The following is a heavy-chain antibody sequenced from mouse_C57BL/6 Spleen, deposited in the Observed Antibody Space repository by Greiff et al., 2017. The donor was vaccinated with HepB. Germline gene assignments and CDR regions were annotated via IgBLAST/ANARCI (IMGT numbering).Heavy chain of an antibody. CDR1: GYAFSSSW. CDR3: ARYDYGSRGWYFDV. J-gene: IGHJ1*03. V-gene: IGHV1-82*01. CDR2: IYPGDGDT. Sequence: QVQLQQSGPELVKPGASVKISCKASGYAFSSSWMNWVKQRPGKGLEWIGRIYPGDGDTNYNGKFKGKATLTADKSSSTAYMQLSSLTSEGSAVYFCARYDYGSRGWYFDVWGTGTTVTVSS. D-gene: IGHD1-1*01.